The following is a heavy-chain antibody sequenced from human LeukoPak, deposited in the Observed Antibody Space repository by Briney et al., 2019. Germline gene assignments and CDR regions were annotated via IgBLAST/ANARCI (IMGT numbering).Heavy chain of an antibody. CDR2: IKQDGSEK. J-gene: IGHJ5*02. CDR1: GFTFSNYL. V-gene: IGHV3-7*01. CDR3: ARDDGILRFDP. Sequence: GGSLRLSCAASGFTFSNYLMSWVRQAPGKGLEWVANIKQDGSEKYYVDSAKGRFTISRDNAKNSLYLQMNSLRAEDTAVYYCARDDGILRFDPWGQGTLVTVSS. D-gene: IGHD1-14*01.